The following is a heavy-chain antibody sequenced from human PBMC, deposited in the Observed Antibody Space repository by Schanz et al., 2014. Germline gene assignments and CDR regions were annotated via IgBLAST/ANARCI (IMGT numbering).Heavy chain of an antibody. V-gene: IGHV3-30*04. CDR3: TRDRQQLVGRISYYYGMDV. D-gene: IGHD6-13*01. Sequence: QLHLVESGGGVVQPGRSLRLSCAASGFTFSSYPMHCVRQAPGKWLEWVALISYDAINKYYADSVKGRFTISRDNSKNTLYMQMTSLRAENTTIYYCTRDRQQLVGRISYYYGMDVWGQGTTVSVSS. J-gene: IGHJ6*02. CDR1: GFTFSSYP. CDR2: ISYDAINK.